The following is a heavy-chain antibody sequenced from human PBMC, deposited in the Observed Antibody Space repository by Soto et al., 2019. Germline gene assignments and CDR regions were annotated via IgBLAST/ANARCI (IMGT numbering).Heavy chain of an antibody. Sequence: EVQILESGGGLVQPGGSLRLSCAASGFPFSNYAMTWVRQAPGKGLEWVSAISANTDYAYYADSVKDRFTISRDNSKTTLYLQMDSLRAEDTAVYYCAKVPSQYIWGSYLRYYDYWGQGTLVTVSS. CDR2: ISANTDYA. CDR3: AKVPSQYIWGSYLRYYDY. D-gene: IGHD3-16*02. J-gene: IGHJ4*02. CDR1: GFPFSNYA. V-gene: IGHV3-23*01.